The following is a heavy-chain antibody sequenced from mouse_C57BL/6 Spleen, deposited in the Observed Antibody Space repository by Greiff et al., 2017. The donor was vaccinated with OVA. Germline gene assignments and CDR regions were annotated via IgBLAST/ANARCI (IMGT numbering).Heavy chain of an antibody. V-gene: IGHV5-17*01. Sequence: EVQLVESGGGLVKPGGSLKLSCAASGFTFSDYGMHWVRQAPEKGLEWVAYISSGSSTIYYADTVKGRFTISRDNAKNTLFLQMTSLRSEDTAMYYCASWRYYYDDAMDYWGQGTSVTVSS. J-gene: IGHJ4*01. CDR1: GFTFSDYG. CDR2: ISSGSSTI. D-gene: IGHD2-4*01. CDR3: ASWRYYYDDAMDY.